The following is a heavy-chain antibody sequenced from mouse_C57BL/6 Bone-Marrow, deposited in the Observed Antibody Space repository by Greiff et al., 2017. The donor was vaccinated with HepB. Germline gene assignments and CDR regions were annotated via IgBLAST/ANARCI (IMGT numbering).Heavy chain of an antibody. CDR3: ARQLYYGYDGFDD. V-gene: IGHV5-12*01. CDR1: GFTFSDYY. D-gene: IGHD2-2*01. CDR2: ISNGGGST. Sequence: EVQLVESGGGLVQPGGSLKLSCAASGFTFSDYYMYWVRQTPEKRLEWVAYISNGGGSTYYPDTVKGRFTISRDNAKNTLYLQMSRLKSEDTAMYYCARQLYYGYDGFDDWGKGTTLTVAS. J-gene: IGHJ2*01.